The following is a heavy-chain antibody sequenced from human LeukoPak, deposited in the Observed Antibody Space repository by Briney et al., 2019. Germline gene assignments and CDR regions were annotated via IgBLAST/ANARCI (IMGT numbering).Heavy chain of an antibody. CDR2: IYYSGST. J-gene: IGHJ3*02. Sequence: PSETLSLTCTVSGGSISSGDYYWSWIRQPPGKGLEWIGYIYYSGSTYYNPSLKSRVTISVDTSKNQFSLKLSSVTAADTAVYYCARVGHYYDSSGPYESALDIWGQGTMVTVSS. CDR3: ARVGHYYDSSGPYESALDI. CDR1: GGSISSGDYY. V-gene: IGHV4-30-4*02. D-gene: IGHD3-22*01.